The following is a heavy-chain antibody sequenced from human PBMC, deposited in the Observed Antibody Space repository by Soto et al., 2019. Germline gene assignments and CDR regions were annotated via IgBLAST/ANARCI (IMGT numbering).Heavy chain of an antibody. CDR1: GYTFTTYY. D-gene: IGHD2-15*01. Sequence: QVQLVQSGAEVKKPGASVKVSCKASGYTFTTYYMHWVRQAPGQGLEWMGIINPSGGSTNYAQKFQGRVTMTRDTSTSTVYMELSSLRSEDTAVYYCARVFCSGGGCYSIDYWGQGTLVTVSS. J-gene: IGHJ4*02. V-gene: IGHV1-46*03. CDR3: ARVFCSGGGCYSIDY. CDR2: INPSGGST.